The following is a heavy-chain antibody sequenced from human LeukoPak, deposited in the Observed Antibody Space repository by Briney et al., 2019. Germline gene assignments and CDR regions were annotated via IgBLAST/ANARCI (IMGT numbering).Heavy chain of an antibody. CDR2: LHTSGST. CDR3: ARDFGYGDYFFDD. CDR1: GGSISSSSYY. Sequence: SETLSLTCTVSGGSISSSSYYWSWIRQPAGEGLEWIGRLHTSGSTHYNPSLKSRVTMSVDTSKNQFSLKLSSVTAADTAVYYCARDFGYGDYFFDDWGRGTLVTVSS. J-gene: IGHJ4*02. D-gene: IGHD4-17*01. V-gene: IGHV4-61*02.